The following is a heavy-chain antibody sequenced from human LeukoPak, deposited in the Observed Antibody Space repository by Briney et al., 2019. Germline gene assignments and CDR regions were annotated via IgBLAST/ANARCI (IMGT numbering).Heavy chain of an antibody. J-gene: IGHJ4*02. Sequence: SGGSLRLSCAASGFTFSSYGMHWVRQAPGKGLEWVAVIWYDGSNKYYADSVKGRFTISRDNSKNTLYLQMNSLRAEDTAVYYCARDYSTVTAILYYFDYWGQGTLVTVSS. V-gene: IGHV3-33*08. D-gene: IGHD2-21*02. CDR2: IWYDGSNK. CDR3: ARDYSTVTAILYYFDY. CDR1: GFTFSSYG.